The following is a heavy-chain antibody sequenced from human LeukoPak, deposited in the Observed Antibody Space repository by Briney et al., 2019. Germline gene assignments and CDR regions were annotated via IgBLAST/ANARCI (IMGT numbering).Heavy chain of an antibody. CDR2: ITTSGGT. CDR1: GGSVSSYH. CDR3: ARRSSGGSGSFKYNYYYMDL. Sequence: SETLSLTCTVSGGSVSSYHWSWIRQPPEKGLEWIGYITTSGGTNYNPSLNSRVTISVDTSKNQFSLKLSSVTAADTAVYYCARRSSGGSGSFKYNYYYMDLWGKGTTVTVSS. V-gene: IGHV4-4*09. D-gene: IGHD2-15*01. J-gene: IGHJ6*03.